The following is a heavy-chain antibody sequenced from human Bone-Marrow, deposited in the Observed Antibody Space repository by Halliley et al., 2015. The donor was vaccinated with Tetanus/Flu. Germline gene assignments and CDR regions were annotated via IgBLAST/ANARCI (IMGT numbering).Heavy chain of an antibody. D-gene: IGHD3-22*01. CDR2: DASSE. Sequence: DASSEYYADSVKGRFTISRDNSKNTAFLQMNSLRADDAAVYYCARDQRHDYFDINGYFHYIDYWGQGTLVTVSS. V-gene: IGHV3-30*03. CDR3: ARDQRHDYFDINGYFHYIDY. J-gene: IGHJ4*02.